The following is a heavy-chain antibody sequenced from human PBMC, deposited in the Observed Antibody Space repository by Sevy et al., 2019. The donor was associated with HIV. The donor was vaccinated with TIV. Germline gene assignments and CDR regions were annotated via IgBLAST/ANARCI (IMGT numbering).Heavy chain of an antibody. CDR1: GYTFTDYY. D-gene: IGHD4-17*01. J-gene: IGHJ6*02. CDR3: ARLTTKPTSDLYGMDV. V-gene: IGHV1-2*02. Sequence: ASVKVSCKASGYTFTDYYIHWVRQAPGQGLEWMAWINPNDGVTNYAQRFQGGVTVTRDTSVSTAYMDLRGLRYDDTAIYYCARLTTKPTSDLYGMDVWGQETTVTVSS. CDR2: INPNDGVT.